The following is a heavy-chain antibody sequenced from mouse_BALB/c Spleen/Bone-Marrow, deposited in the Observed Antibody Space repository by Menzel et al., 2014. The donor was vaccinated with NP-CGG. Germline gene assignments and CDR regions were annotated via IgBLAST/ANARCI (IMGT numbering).Heavy chain of an antibody. J-gene: IGHJ2*01. CDR1: GYAFSTYC. D-gene: IGHD3-1*01. Sequence: QVQLQQSGAELERPGSSVKISCNASGYAFSTYCMNWVKQRPGQGLERIGQIYPGDGDTNYNGKYKGKATLTADRSSSTASMQLSSLTSEDSAVYFCTRVGFSFDYWGQGTTLSVSS. CDR2: IYPGDGDT. V-gene: IGHV1-80*01. CDR3: TRVGFSFDY.